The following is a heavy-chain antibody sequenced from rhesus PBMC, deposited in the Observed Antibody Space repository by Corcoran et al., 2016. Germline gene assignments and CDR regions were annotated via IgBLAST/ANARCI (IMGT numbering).Heavy chain of an antibody. CDR3: ARVDSSGWSF. CDR1: GYSIISGYG. CDR2: ISYSGSS. Sequence: QVQLQESGPGLVKPSETLSLTFAVSGYSIISGYGWSWIRQPPGKGLEWFGYISYSGSSYYTPSFKSRVTISIDTSKNQFSLKLSSVTAADTAVYYCARVDSSGWSFGGQGVLVTVSS. D-gene: IGHD6S26*01. J-gene: IGHJ4*01. V-gene: IGHV4-127*01.